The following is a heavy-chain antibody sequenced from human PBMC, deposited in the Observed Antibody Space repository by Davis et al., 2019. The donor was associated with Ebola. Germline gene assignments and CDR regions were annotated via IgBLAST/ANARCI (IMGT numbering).Heavy chain of an antibody. Sequence: GESLKISCAASGFTFSSYSMNWVRQAPGKGLEWVSSISSSSSYIYYADSVKGRFTISRDNAKNSLYLQMNSLRAEDTAVYYCAKVFYGSGSYYGDYYYYYGMDVWGKGTTVTVSS. CDR2: ISSSSSYI. V-gene: IGHV3-21*01. CDR1: GFTFSSYS. CDR3: AKVFYGSGSYYGDYYYYYGMDV. J-gene: IGHJ6*04. D-gene: IGHD3-10*01.